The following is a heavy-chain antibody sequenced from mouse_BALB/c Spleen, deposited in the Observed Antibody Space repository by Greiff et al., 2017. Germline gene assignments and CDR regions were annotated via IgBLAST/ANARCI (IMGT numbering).Heavy chain of an antibody. Sequence: QVQLQQSGAELVKPGASVKLSCKASGYTFTSYYMYWVKQRPGQGLEWIGEINPSNGGTNFNEKFKSKAKLTVDKSSSTAYMQISSLTSEDSAVYYCTRDGNWGYAMDYWGQGTSVTVSS. D-gene: IGHD2-1*01. CDR3: TRDGNWGYAMDY. V-gene: IGHV1S81*02. CDR1: GYTFTSYY. CDR2: INPSNGGT. J-gene: IGHJ4*01.